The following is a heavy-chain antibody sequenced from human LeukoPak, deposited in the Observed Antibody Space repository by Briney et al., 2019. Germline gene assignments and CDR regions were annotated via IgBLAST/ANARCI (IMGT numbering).Heavy chain of an antibody. CDR1: GFTFSSYR. J-gene: IGHJ4*02. CDR2: ISSSSSYI. CDR3: ARDPWTSSDYDGFDY. V-gene: IGHV3-21*01. D-gene: IGHD5-12*01. Sequence: PGGSLRLSCAASGFTFSSYRMNWVRQAPGRGLEWVSSISSSSSYIYYADSVKGRFTISRDNAKNSLYLQMNSLRAEDTAVYYCARDPWTSSDYDGFDYWGQGTLVTVSS.